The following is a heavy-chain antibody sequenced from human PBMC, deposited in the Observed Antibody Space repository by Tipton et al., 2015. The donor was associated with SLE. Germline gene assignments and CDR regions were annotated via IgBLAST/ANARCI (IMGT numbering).Heavy chain of an antibody. CDR3: ARGAIYYYYGMDV. D-gene: IGHD3-3*01. CDR2: IKQDGSEK. CDR1: GFTFSSYW. J-gene: IGHJ6*02. Sequence: GSLRLSCAASGFTFSSYWMSWVRQAPGKGLEWVANIKQDGSEKYYVDSVKGRFTISRDNAKNSLYLQMNSLRAEDTAVYYCARGAIYYYYGMDVWGQGTTVTVSS. V-gene: IGHV3-7*03.